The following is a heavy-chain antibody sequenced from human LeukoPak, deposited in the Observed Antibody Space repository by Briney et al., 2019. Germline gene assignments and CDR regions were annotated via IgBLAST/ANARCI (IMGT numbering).Heavy chain of an antibody. CDR2: IYYSGST. Sequence: SETLSLTCTVSGDSISSYYWSWIRQPPGKGLEWIGYIYYSGSTKYNPSLKSRVTISVDTSKNQFSLKLSSVTAADTAVYYCARERYYYDTTGFIDSWGQGTLVTVS. V-gene: IGHV4-59*01. CDR3: ARERYYYDTTGFIDS. CDR1: GDSISSYY. D-gene: IGHD3-22*01. J-gene: IGHJ4*02.